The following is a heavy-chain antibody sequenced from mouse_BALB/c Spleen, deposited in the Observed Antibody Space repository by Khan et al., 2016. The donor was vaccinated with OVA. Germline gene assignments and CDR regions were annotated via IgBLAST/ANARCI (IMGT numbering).Heavy chain of an antibody. CDR3: ARPGNRYERVFDY. CDR1: GYTFSRYL. CDR2: INPYNDGA. Sequence: VRLQQSGPELVKPGASVKMSCKASGYTFSRYLMHWVKQKSGQGLEWIGYINPYNDGAQYNEKFKGKARLTSDKSSSTAYMELSSLTSEDSAVYYCARPGNRYERVFDYWGQGTTLTVSS. D-gene: IGHD2-14*01. V-gene: IGHV1S136*01. J-gene: IGHJ2*01.